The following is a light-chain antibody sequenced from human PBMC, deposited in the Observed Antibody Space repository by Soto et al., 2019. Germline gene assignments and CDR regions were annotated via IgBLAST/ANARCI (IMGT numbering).Light chain of an antibody. CDR2: DAS. V-gene: IGKV3-11*01. Sequence: EIKMTQSPAALSTSSGDRVTLSCRASQSVSSYLAWYQQKPGQAPRLLIYDASNRATGIPARFSGSGSGTDFTLTISSLQPEDFAVYYCQQYLNSPRTFGQGTKVDIK. J-gene: IGKJ1*01. CDR3: QQYLNSPRT. CDR1: QSVSSY.